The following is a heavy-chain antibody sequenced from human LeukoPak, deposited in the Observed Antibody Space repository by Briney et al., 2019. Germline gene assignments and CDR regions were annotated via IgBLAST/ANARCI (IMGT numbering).Heavy chain of an antibody. D-gene: IGHD5-12*01. CDR1: GFTFSSYW. CDR2: INGDGSSI. J-gene: IGHJ4*02. CDR3: AREVRVSGYDFDC. V-gene: IGHV3-74*03. Sequence: GGSLRLSCAASGFTFSSYWMHWVRQAPGKGLVWVSRINGDGSSITYADSVKGRFTISRDNAKNTLYLQMNSLRVEDTAVYYCAREVRVSGYDFDCWGQGTLVTVSS.